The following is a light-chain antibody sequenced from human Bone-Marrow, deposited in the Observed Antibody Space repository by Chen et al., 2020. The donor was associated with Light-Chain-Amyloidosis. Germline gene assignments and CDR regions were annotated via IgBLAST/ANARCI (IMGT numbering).Light chain of an antibody. CDR2: RNN. CDR1: SSNIGMNY. CDR3: AAGDGSLSGYV. V-gene: IGLV1-47*01. J-gene: IGLJ1*01. Sequence: QSVLTQPPSQSVTPVQRLTIPCSGASSNIGMNYVYWYQHFPGAAPNLIIHRNNQRPSGVPDRCSASKSGTSAFLAISGLRSEDEADYYCAAGDGSLSGYVFGTGTKVIVL.